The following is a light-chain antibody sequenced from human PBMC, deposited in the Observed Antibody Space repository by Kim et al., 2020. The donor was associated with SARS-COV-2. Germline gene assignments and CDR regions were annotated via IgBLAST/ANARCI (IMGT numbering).Light chain of an antibody. CDR1: SSDVGGYNY. J-gene: IGLJ2*01. Sequence: GQSLPIPCSGHSSDVGGYNYLSCYQQHPGKAPKLMIYEVRKRPSGVPDRFSGSKSGNTASLTVSGLQAEDEADYYCSSYAGSNNVVFGGGTQLTVL. CDR3: SSYAGSNNVV. V-gene: IGLV2-8*01. CDR2: EVR.